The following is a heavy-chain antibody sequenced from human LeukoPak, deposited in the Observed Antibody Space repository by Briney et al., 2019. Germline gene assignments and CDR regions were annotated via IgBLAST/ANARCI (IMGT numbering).Heavy chain of an antibody. Sequence: GGSLRLSCAASGFAFSSYDMHWVRQVSGKGLEWVSAIGHAGDTYYADSVKGRFTISREDAKNYFFLQMNSLRAGDTAVYYCARLRYYAMDVWGQGTTVTASS. CDR1: GFAFSSYD. CDR3: ARLRYYAMDV. J-gene: IGHJ6*02. V-gene: IGHV3-13*01. CDR2: IGHAGDT.